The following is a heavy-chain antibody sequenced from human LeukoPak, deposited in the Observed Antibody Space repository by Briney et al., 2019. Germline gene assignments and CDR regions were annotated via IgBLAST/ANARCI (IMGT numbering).Heavy chain of an antibody. V-gene: IGHV3-23*01. CDR3: AKVWIVVVVAATPAGWFDP. CDR1: GFTFSSYV. Sequence: GGSLRLSCAASGFTFSSYVMSWVRQAPGRGLEWVSAISGSGGSTYYADSVKGRFTISRDNSKNTLYLQMNSLRAEDTAVYYCAKVWIVVVVAATPAGWFDPWGQGTLVTVSS. D-gene: IGHD2-15*01. CDR2: ISGSGGST. J-gene: IGHJ5*02.